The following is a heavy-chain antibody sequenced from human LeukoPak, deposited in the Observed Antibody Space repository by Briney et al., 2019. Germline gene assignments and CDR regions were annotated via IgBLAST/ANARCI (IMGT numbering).Heavy chain of an antibody. CDR1: GYTFTDYP. V-gene: IGHV7-4-1*02. CDR2: INTNTGNP. Sequence: ASVKVSCKTSGYTFTDYPINWVRQAPGQGLEWMGWINTNTGNPTYAQDFTGRFVFSLDTSVSTAYLQISSLKADDTAVYYCARIASPYGLDVWGQGTTVTVSS. J-gene: IGHJ6*02. CDR3: ARIASPYGLDV.